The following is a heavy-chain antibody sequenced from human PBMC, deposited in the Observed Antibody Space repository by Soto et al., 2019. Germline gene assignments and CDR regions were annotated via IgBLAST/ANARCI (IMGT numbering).Heavy chain of an antibody. CDR1: GYTFISYG. J-gene: IGHJ6*02. CDR2: ISAYNGNT. CDR3: ARSNGYSSSSFSSALPSYGMDV. D-gene: IGHD6-13*01. V-gene: IGHV1-18*01. Sequence: ASVKVSCKASGYTFISYGISWVRQAPGQGLEWMGWISAYNGNTNYAQKFQGWVTMTRDTSISTAYMELSRLRSDDTAVYYCARSNGYSSSSFSSALPSYGMDVWGQGTTVTVSS.